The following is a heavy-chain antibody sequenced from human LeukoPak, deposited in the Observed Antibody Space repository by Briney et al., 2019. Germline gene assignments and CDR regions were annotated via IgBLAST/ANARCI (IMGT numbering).Heavy chain of an antibody. D-gene: IGHD3-10*01. V-gene: IGHV3-30*04. Sequence: PGGSLRLSCAASGFTFSSYAMHWVRQAPGKGLEWVAVISYDGSNKYYADSVKGRFTISRDNPKNTLYLQMNSLRAEDTAVYYCARARITMVRGVIRSPIDYWGQGTLVTVSS. CDR3: ARARITMVRGVIRSPIDY. J-gene: IGHJ4*02. CDR1: GFTFSSYA. CDR2: ISYDGSNK.